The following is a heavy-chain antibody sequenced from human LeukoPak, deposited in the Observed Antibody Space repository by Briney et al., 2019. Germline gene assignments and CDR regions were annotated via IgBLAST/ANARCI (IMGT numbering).Heavy chain of an antibody. CDR1: GGSISSTTYC. V-gene: IGHV4-39*07. D-gene: IGHD5-24*01. J-gene: IGHJ5*02. CDR2: IYYSGST. CDR3: ARVRRDGYNPSYNWFDP. Sequence: PSETLSLTCTVSGGSISSTTYCWGWIRQPPGKGLEWIGRIYYSGSTYYNPSLKSRVTISVDTSKSQFSLKLSSVTAADTAVYYCARVRRDGYNPSYNWFDPWGLGTLVTVSS.